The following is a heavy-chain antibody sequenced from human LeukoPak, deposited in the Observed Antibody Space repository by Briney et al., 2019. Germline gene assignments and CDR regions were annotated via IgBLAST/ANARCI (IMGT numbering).Heavy chain of an antibody. CDR1: GYTFTSYA. V-gene: IGHV1-3*01. CDR3: ARDLWFGELLGDFDY. J-gene: IGHJ4*02. Sequence: ASVKVSCKASGYTFTSYAMHWVRQAPGQRLEWMGWINAGNGNTKYSQKVQGRVTITRDTSASTAYMELSSLRSEDTAVHYCARDLWFGELLGDFDYWGQGTLVTVSS. D-gene: IGHD3-10*01. CDR2: INAGNGNT.